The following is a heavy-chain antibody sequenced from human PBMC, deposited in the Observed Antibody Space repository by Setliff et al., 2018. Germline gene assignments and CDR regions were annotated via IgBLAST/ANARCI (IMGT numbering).Heavy chain of an antibody. CDR2: IYSSGST. CDR1: GGSFSSYY. V-gene: IGHV4-59*10. CDR3: ARGGTYRYFDY. Sequence: PSETLSLTCAVYGGSFSSYYWSWIRQPAGKGLEWIGRIYSSGSTNFNPSLKSRVTMSVDTSKTQFSLKLNSMTTADAAVYYCARGGTYRYFDYWGQGTLVTVSS. J-gene: IGHJ4*02.